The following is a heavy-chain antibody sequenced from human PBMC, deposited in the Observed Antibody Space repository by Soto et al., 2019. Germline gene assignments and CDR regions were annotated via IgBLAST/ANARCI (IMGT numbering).Heavy chain of an antibody. CDR3: AKFTEPGYSSIWYYFEY. J-gene: IGHJ4*02. V-gene: IGHV3-21*06. D-gene: IGHD6-19*01. CDR2: ISSRSTNI. CDR1: GFTFSGYS. Sequence: XESLQLSCVGSGFTFSGYSMAWVRQAPGRGLEWVASISSRSTNIDYADSVKGRFTISRDNAKNLVSLQMSRLRGEDTALYYCAKFTEPGYSSIWYYFEYWGQGTPVTVSS.